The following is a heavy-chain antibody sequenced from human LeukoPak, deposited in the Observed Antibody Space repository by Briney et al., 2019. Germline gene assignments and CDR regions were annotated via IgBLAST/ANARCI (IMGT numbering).Heavy chain of an antibody. D-gene: IGHD3-22*01. CDR2: IYYSGST. CDR3: ASPSPFYYDSSGDRDY. CDR1: VGSISSSSYY. J-gene: IGHJ4*02. Sequence: PSETLSLTCTVSVGSISSSSYYWGWIRQPPGKGLEWIGSIYYSGSTYYNPSLKSRVTISVDTSKNQFSLKLSSVTAADTAVYYCASPSPFYYDSSGDRDYWGQGTLVTVSS. V-gene: IGHV4-39*01.